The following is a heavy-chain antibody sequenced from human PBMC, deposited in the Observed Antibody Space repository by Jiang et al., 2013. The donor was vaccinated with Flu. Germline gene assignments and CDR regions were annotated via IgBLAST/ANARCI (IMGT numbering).Heavy chain of an antibody. CDR3: ARAGMGDYFDY. CDR1: GGSISSSSYY. Sequence: CTVSGGSISSSSYYWGWIRQPPGKGLEWIGSIYYSGSTYYNPSLKSRVTISVDTSKNQFSLKLSSVTAADTAVYYCARAGMGDYFDYWGQGTLVTVSS. CDR2: IYYSGST. V-gene: IGHV4-39*01. D-gene: IGHD1-26*01. J-gene: IGHJ4*02.